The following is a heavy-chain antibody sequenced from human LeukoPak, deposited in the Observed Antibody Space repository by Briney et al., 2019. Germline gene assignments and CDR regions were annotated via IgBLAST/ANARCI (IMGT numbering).Heavy chain of an antibody. CDR1: GGSISDYY. D-gene: IGHD5-12*01. CDR2: IYKTESM. CDR3: ARDPYIGYDFSFFDS. J-gene: IGHJ4*02. V-gene: IGHV4-59*01. Sequence: SETLSLTCTVSGGSISDYYWSWIRQPPGKGLEWIGYIYKTESMKYNPSLKSRVTVSVDTSKNQFSLKLSSVTAADTAVYYCARDPYIGYDFSFFDSWGQGTLVTVSS.